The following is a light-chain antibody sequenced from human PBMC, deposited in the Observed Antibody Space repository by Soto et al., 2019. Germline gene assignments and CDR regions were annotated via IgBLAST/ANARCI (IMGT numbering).Light chain of an antibody. CDR1: QSLVHSNGNTY. CDR2: MVS. Sequence: DVVMTQSPLSLPVALGQAASISCRSSQSLVHSNGNTYLNWFHXRQGRSPRGXIYMVSNRDSGVPDRFSGSGSGTDLTLKISRVESEDVGVYYCMQGTHWPITFGQGTRLEIK. V-gene: IGKV2-30*02. CDR3: MQGTHWPIT. J-gene: IGKJ5*01.